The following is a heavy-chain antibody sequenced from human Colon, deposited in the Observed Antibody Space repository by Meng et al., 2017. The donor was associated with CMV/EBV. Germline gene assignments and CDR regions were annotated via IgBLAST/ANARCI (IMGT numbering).Heavy chain of an antibody. V-gene: IGHV5-51*01. CDR3: ARCGSGSYYRAEAFDI. J-gene: IGHJ3*02. CDR1: GYSFTSYW. D-gene: IGHD3-10*01. CDR2: IYPGDSDT. Sequence: GGSLRLSCKGSGYSFTSYWIGWVRQMPGKGLEWMGIIYPGDSDTRYSPSFQGQVTISADKSISTAYLQWSSLKASDTAMYYCARCGSGSYYRAEAFDIWGQGTMVTVSS.